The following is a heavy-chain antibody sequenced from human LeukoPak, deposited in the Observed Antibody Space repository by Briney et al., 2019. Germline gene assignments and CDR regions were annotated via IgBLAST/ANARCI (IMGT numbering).Heavy chain of an antibody. CDR2: IRYDGSNK. CDR1: GFTFSSYG. J-gene: IGHJ4*02. Sequence: GGSLRLSCAASGFTFSSYGMHWVRQAPGKGLEWVAFIRYDGSNKYYADSVKGRFNISRDNSKNTLYLQMNSLRAEDTAVYYCAKDLGYSSSYNITLLDYWGQGTLVTVSS. D-gene: IGHD6-6*01. CDR3: AKDLGYSSSYNITLLDY. V-gene: IGHV3-30*02.